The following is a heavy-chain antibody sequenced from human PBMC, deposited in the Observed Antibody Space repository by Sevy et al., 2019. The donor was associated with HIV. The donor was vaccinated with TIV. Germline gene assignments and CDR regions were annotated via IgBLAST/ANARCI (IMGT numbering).Heavy chain of an antibody. V-gene: IGHV4-30-2*01. CDR3: ARDGGTLTVPGSFDI. J-gene: IGHJ3*02. D-gene: IGHD3-9*01. CDR2: IYHTGNT. Sequence: SETLSLTCSVSGDSITSGAFSWNWIRQPPGKGLEWIGYIYHTGNTYYSPSLKSGLTISVDRSKNQFSLNLTSVTAADTAVYYCARDGGTLTVPGSFDIWGQGTMVTVSS. CDR1: GDSITSGAFS.